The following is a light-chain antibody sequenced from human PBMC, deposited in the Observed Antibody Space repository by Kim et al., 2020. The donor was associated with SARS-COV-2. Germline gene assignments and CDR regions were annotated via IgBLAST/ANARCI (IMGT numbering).Light chain of an antibody. CDR3: SSYEGSNNYV. CDR1: SSYFGCYNF. CDR2: DIS. J-gene: IGLJ1*01. Sequence: VTISCPRPSSYFGCYNFDSCYPHHPGTAPNVMFYDISKPPSGLPDRFSGSKCGNTASLTVSCLQPEDEADYYCSSYEGSNNYVFGTGTKVTVL. V-gene: IGLV2-8*01.